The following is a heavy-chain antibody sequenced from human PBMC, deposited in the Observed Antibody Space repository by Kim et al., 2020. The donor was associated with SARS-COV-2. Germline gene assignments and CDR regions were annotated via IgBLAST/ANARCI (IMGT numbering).Heavy chain of an antibody. CDR3: AREMDDSAMVVSATPPRLD. CDR1: GYTFTTYY. V-gene: IGHV1-46*01. CDR2: INPNGGTT. Sequence: ASVKVSCKASGYTFTTYYMHWVRQAPGQGLEWMGIINPNGGTTRYAQKFQGRVTMTRDTSTSTVYMELNSLRSQDTAVYYCAREMDDSAMVVSATPPRLDGGQGTLHTVPS. J-gene: IGHJ4*02. D-gene: IGHD2-15*01.